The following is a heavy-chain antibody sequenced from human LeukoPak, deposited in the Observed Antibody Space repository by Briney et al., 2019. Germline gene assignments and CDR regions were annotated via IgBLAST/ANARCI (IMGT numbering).Heavy chain of an antibody. V-gene: IGHV3-23*01. CDR1: GFTFSNAW. Sequence: PGGSLRLSCAASGFTFSNAWMSWVRQAPGKGLEWVSGINNSGDRRFYADSVKGRFTISRDNSKNTLYLQMNSLRAEDTAVYYCARGWYNFDYWGQGTRVTVSS. CDR2: INNSGDRR. J-gene: IGHJ4*02. CDR3: ARGWYNFDY. D-gene: IGHD6-19*01.